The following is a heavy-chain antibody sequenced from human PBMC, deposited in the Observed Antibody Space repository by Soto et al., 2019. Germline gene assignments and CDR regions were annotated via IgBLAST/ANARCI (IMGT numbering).Heavy chain of an antibody. CDR1: GDSVTSYW. J-gene: IGHJ3*02. V-gene: IGHV5-51*01. CDR2: IYPCDSDT. Sequence: PGESLKISCKASGDSVTSYWSAWVRQMRGNGLERMEIIYPCDSDTRYSPSFQGQVTISADISTSTAYLQCSTLKASDTAMYYCARFVRAVVIIGGFDIWGQVTMV. CDR3: ARFVRAVVIIGGFDI. D-gene: IGHD3-10*01.